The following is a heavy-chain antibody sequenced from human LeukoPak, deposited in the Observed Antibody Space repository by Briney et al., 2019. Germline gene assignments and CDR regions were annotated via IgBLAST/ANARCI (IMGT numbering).Heavy chain of an antibody. CDR2: IYHSGST. CDR3: AREGTAMVY. J-gene: IGHJ4*02. V-gene: IGHV4-30-2*01. D-gene: IGHD5-18*01. Sequence: PPETLSLTCAVSGGSISSGGYSWSWIRQPPGKGLEWIGYIYHSGSTYYNPSLKSRVTISVDRSKNQFSLKLSSVTAADTAVYYCAREGTAMVYWGQGTLVTVSS. CDR1: GGSISSGGYS.